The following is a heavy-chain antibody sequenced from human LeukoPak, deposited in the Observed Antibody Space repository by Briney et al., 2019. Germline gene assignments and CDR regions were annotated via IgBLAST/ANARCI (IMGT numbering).Heavy chain of an antibody. CDR3: ENPMHSSSWYSLDY. J-gene: IGHJ4*02. CDR2: ISGSGGST. V-gene: IGHV3-23*01. D-gene: IGHD6-13*01. CDR1: GFTFSSYV. Sequence: GGSLRLSCAASGFTFSSYVMNWVRQAPGKGLEWVSGISGSGGSTYYADSVKGRFTVSRDNSKNTLYLKMNSLSADEAAVYYCENPMHSSSWYSLDYWGQGTLVTVSS.